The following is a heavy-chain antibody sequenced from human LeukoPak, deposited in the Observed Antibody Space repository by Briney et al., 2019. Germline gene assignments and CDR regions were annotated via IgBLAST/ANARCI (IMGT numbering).Heavy chain of an antibody. V-gene: IGHV4-34*01. Sequence: SETLSLTCTVSGGSISSYYWSWIRQPPGKGLEWIGEINHSGSTNYNPSLKSRVTISVDTSKNQFSLKLSSVTAADTAVYYCARLYSGSYIYWGQGTLVTVSS. D-gene: IGHD1-26*01. CDR2: INHSGST. CDR3: ARLYSGSYIY. J-gene: IGHJ4*02. CDR1: GGSISSYY.